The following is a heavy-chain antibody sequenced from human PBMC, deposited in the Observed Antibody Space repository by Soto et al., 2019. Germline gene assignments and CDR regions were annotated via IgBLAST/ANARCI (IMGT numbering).Heavy chain of an antibody. CDR1: GFTFSSYG. J-gene: IGHJ6*02. CDR3: ARSPQVAARPDGMDV. V-gene: IGHV3-33*01. D-gene: IGHD2-15*01. CDR2: IWYDGSNK. Sequence: VWSLRLSCAASGFTFSSYGMHWVRQAPGKGLEWVAVIWYDGSNKYYADSVKGRFTISRDNSKNTLYLQMNSLRAEDTAVYYCARSPQVAARPDGMDVWGQGTTVTV.